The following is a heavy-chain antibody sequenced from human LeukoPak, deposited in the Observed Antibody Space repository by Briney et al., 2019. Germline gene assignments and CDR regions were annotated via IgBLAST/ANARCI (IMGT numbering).Heavy chain of an antibody. CDR1: GGSICSYY. J-gene: IGHJ4*02. Sequence: SETLSLTCTVSGGSICSYYWSWIRQPPGKGLEWIGYIYYSGSTNYNPSLKSRVTISVDTSKNQFSLKLSSVTAADTAVYYCARRGVVTEFDYWGQGTLVTVSS. V-gene: IGHV4-59*01. CDR2: IYYSGST. D-gene: IGHD4-23*01. CDR3: ARRGVVTEFDY.